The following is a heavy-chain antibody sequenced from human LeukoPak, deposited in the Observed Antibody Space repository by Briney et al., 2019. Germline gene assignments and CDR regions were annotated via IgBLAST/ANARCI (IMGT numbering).Heavy chain of an antibody. V-gene: IGHV4-59*01. D-gene: IGHD2-2*01. J-gene: IGHJ4*02. CDR1: GGSISSYY. Sequence: SETLSLTCTVSGGSISSYYWSWIRQPPGKRLEWIGYIYYSGSTNYNPSLKSRVTISVDTSKNRFSLKLSSVTAADTAVYYCARDLGYCSSTSCPPDYWGQGTLVTVSS. CDR3: ARDLGYCSSTSCPPDY. CDR2: IYYSGST.